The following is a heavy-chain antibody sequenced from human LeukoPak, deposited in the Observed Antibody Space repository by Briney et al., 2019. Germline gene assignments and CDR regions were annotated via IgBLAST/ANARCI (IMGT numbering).Heavy chain of an antibody. D-gene: IGHD6-19*01. CDR2: MNPNSGNT. J-gene: IGHJ5*02. CDR3: ARFGHSSGWLNWFDP. V-gene: IGHV1-8*01. Sequence: ASXXVSCKASGYTFTSYDINWVRQATGQGLEWMGWMNPNSGNTGYAQKFQGRVTMTRNTSISTAYMELSSLRSEDTAVYYCARFGHSSGWLNWFDPWGQGTLVTVSS. CDR1: GYTFTSYD.